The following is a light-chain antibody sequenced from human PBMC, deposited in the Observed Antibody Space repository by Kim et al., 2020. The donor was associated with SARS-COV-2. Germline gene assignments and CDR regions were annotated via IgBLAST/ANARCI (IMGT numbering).Light chain of an antibody. CDR2: GAS. J-gene: IGKJ5*01. CDR3: LQHSTYPFT. CDR1: QYIRND. Sequence: ASVGRNVPLPSRASQYIRNDLVWYQQNPGRAPKRLIYGASSLQSGVPSRFSGSGSGTEFTLTLSSVQPEDFAAYFCLQHSTYPFTFGQGTRLEIK. V-gene: IGKV1-17*01.